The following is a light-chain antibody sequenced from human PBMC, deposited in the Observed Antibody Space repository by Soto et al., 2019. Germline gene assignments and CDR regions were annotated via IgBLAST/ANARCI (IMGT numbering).Light chain of an antibody. CDR1: QSVSSSY. Sequence: EIVLTQSPGTLSLSPGERATLSCRAIQSVSSSYLAWYQQKPGQAPRLLIYGASSRATGIPDRFSGSGSGTDFTLTISRLEPEDFAVYYCQQYGSSPPSTLGQGTKVDIK. V-gene: IGKV3-20*01. CDR2: GAS. J-gene: IGKJ1*01. CDR3: QQYGSSPPST.